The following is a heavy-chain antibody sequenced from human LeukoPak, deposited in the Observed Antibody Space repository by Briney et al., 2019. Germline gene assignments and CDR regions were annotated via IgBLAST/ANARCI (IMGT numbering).Heavy chain of an antibody. CDR1: GYSISSGYY. CDR3: ARTRIVVVIAALDAFDI. CDR2: IYHSGST. D-gene: IGHD2-21*01. V-gene: IGHV4-38-2*01. J-gene: IGHJ3*02. Sequence: SETLSLTCAVSGYSISSGYYWGWIRQPPGKGLEWIGSIYHSGSTYYNPSLKSRVTISVDTSKNQFSLKLSSVNAADTAVYYCARTRIVVVIAALDAFDIWGQGTMVTVPS.